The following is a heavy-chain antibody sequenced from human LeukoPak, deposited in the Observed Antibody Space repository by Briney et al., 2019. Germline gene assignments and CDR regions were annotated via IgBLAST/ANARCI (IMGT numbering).Heavy chain of an antibody. Sequence: GGPLTLSCAASGLILFNYRMHWVRQARDKGLDWVAVIWNDGSYKYYADAVKGRFTISRDNPKNTLYLQMNSLRAEDTAIYYCAKVVQYTASTGTGLESWGQGTLVTVSS. J-gene: IGHJ4*02. CDR1: GLILFNYR. CDR2: IWNDGSYK. CDR3: AKVVQYTASTGTGLES. D-gene: IGHD6-13*01. V-gene: IGHV3-33*06.